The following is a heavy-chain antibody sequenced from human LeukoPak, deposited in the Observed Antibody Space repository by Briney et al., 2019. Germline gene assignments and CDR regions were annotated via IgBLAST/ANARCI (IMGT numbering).Heavy chain of an antibody. D-gene: IGHD3-22*01. J-gene: IGHJ4*02. CDR2: ISGSGGST. V-gene: IGHV3-23*01. Sequence: GGSLRLSCAASGFTFSSYAMSWVRQAPGKGLEWVSAISGSGGSTYYADSVKGRFTISRDNSKNTLYLQMSSLRAEDTAVYYCAKDPTYYYDSSGYYYAYWGQGTLVTVSS. CDR3: AKDPTYYYDSSGYYYAY. CDR1: GFTFSSYA.